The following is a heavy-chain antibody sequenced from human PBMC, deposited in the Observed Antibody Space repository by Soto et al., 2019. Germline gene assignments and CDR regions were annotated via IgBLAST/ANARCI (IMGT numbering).Heavy chain of an antibody. V-gene: IGHV3-21*01. J-gene: IGHJ3*02. D-gene: IGHD2-2*01. Sequence: GGSLRLSCAASGFTFSSYSMNWVRQAPGKGLEWVSSISSSSSYIYYADSVKGRFTISRDNAKNSLYLQMNSLRAEDKAVYYCARDYSSTSCYAFDIWGQGTMVTVSS. CDR3: ARDYSSTSCYAFDI. CDR1: GFTFSSYS. CDR2: ISSSSSYI.